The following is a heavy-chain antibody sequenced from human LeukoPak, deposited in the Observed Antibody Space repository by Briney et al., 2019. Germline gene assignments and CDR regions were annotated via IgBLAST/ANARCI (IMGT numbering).Heavy chain of an antibody. CDR1: GYAFISYD. CDR2: MNPNSGST. CDR3: AREGFDY. J-gene: IGHJ4*02. V-gene: IGHV1-8*01. Sequence: ASVKVSCKASGYAFISYDINWVRQATGQGLEWVGYMNPNSGSTGYAQKFQGRVTITKNTSITTAYMELSSLRSEDTAVYYCAREGFDYWGQGTLVTVSS.